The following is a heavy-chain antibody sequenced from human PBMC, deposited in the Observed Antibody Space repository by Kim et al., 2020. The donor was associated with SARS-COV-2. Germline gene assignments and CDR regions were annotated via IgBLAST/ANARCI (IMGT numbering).Heavy chain of an antibody. D-gene: IGHD6-19*01. CDR3: ARDREEGIAVPNRTPNYYFYGMDV. CDR2: IYYSGST. V-gene: IGHV4-61*01. J-gene: IGHJ6*02. CDR1: GGSVSSGSYY. Sequence: SETLSLTCTVSGGSVSSGSYYWSWIRQPPGKGLEWIGYIYYSGSTNYNPSLKSRVTISVDTSKNQFSLKLSSVTAADTAVYYCARDREEGIAVPNRTPNYYFYGMDVWGQGTTVTGSS.